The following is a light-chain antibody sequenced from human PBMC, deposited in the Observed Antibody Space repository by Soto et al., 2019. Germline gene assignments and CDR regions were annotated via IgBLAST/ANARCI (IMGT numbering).Light chain of an antibody. J-gene: IGKJ1*01. CDR2: GAS. V-gene: IGKV3-20*01. CDR3: QQYGSSPRT. CDR1: QSVSSSY. Sequence: EIVLTQSPGTLSLSPGERATLSCRASQSVSSSYLAWYQQKPGQAPRLLIYGASSRATGIPDRFSGSGSGTDFTLTISSLETEGFAVYYCQQYGSSPRTFGQGTKVEIK.